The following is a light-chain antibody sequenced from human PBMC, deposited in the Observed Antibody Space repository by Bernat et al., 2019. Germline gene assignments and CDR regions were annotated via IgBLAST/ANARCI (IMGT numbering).Light chain of an antibody. CDR3: QQYRSSPIT. V-gene: IGKV3-20*01. J-gene: IGKJ5*01. CDR1: QSVTNY. Sequence: EIVLTQSPATLSLSPGERATLPCRASQSVTNYLAWYQQKPGQAPRLPIYDATSRATGISDTLSGSGSGTDFTLTISRLEPEDVAVYYCQQYRSSPITFGQGTRLEIK. CDR2: DAT.